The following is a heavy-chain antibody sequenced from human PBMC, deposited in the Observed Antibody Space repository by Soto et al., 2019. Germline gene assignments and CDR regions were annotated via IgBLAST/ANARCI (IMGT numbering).Heavy chain of an antibody. CDR1: GGSISSGDYY. CDR3: ASNSYGYTFYDY. CDR2: IYYSGST. J-gene: IGHJ4*02. V-gene: IGHV4-30-4*01. Sequence: QVQLQESGPGLVKPSQTLSLTCTVSGGSISSGDYYWSWIRQPPGKGLEWIGYIYYSGSTYYNPSIKRRVTISVDTSENESSLKLSSVTAADTAVYYCASNSYGYTFYDYGGQGTLVTVSS. D-gene: IGHD5-18*01.